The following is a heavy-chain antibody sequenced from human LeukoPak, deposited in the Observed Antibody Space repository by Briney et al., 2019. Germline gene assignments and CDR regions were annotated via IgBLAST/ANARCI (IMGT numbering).Heavy chain of an antibody. D-gene: IGHD6-13*01. CDR3: AKASRII. CDR2: ISWNSGSI. Sequence: GGCLRLSCAASGFTFDDYAMHWVRQAPGKGLEWVSGISWNSGSIGYADSVKGRFTISRDNAKNSLYLQMNSLRAEDTALYYCAKASRIIWGQGTMVTVSS. CDR1: GFTFDDYA. V-gene: IGHV3-9*01. J-gene: IGHJ3*02.